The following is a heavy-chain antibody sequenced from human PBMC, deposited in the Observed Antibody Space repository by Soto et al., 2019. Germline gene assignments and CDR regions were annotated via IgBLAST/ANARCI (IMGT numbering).Heavy chain of an antibody. CDR1: GGSISSSNW. CDR3: ARDSWFGEEYYYGMDF. Sequence: SETLSLTCAVSGGSISSSNWWSWVRQPPGKRLEWIGEIYHSGSTNYNPSLKSRVTISVDKSKNQFSLKLSSVTAAATAVYYCARDSWFGEEYYYGMDFWGKGTTVTV. D-gene: IGHD3-10*01. J-gene: IGHJ6*04. V-gene: IGHV4-4*02. CDR2: IYHSGST.